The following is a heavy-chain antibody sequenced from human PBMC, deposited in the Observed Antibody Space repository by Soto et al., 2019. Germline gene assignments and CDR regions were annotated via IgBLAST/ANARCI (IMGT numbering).Heavy chain of an antibody. J-gene: IGHJ5*01. Sequence: GESLKISCKTSGYNFSAFWIRWVRQMPGKGLEWLGKIDPSDSYTNYSPSFEGHITISTDNSIATAYLQWGSLRASDTALYFCARVYKNWFDSWAQGTMVTVSS. V-gene: IGHV5-10-1*01. CDR3: ARVYKNWFDS. CDR2: IDPSDSYT. D-gene: IGHD1-1*01. CDR1: GYNFSAFW.